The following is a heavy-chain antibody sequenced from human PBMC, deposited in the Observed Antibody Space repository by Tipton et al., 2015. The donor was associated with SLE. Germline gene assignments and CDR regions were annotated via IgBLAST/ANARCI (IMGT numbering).Heavy chain of an antibody. CDR3: AHLPRATHAWCFDL. D-gene: IGHD1-14*01. Sequence: SLRLSCAASGFTVSSSYMTWVRQAPGKGLEWDSVIYTGDNTYYADSVKGRFTISRDNSKNSLDLQMNSLRAEDTAVYYCAHLPRATHAWCFDLWCRGTLVTVAS. V-gene: IGHV3-66*02. CDR1: GFTVSSSY. CDR2: IYTGDNT. J-gene: IGHJ2*01.